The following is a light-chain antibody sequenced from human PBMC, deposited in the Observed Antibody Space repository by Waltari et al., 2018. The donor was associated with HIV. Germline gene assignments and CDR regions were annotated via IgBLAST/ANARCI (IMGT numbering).Light chain of an antibody. Sequence: NFMLTQPQSVSDSPGKTVTISCTRSSGNIARAYVHWYQHRPGSAPPLVIYEDNQRPPGVPGRFSGSIDTSSNSASLTISGLEPEDEAFYYCQSCYNTYRVFGGGTKLTVL. V-gene: IGLV6-57*03. J-gene: IGLJ3*02. CDR3: QSCYNTYRV. CDR1: SGNIARAY. CDR2: EDN.